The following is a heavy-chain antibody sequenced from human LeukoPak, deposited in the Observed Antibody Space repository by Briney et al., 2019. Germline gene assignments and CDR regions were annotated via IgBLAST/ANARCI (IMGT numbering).Heavy chain of an antibody. J-gene: IGHJ2*01. V-gene: IGHV1-3*01. Sequence: ASVKVSCKASGYTFTSYAMHWVRQAPGQRLEWMGWINAGSGNTKFSQNFQGRVTITRDTSASTAYMGLSTLRSEDTAVYYCARGGSRDWYFDLWGRGTLVTVSS. CDR1: GYTFTSYA. CDR3: ARGGSRDWYFDL. CDR2: INAGSGNT. D-gene: IGHD1-26*01.